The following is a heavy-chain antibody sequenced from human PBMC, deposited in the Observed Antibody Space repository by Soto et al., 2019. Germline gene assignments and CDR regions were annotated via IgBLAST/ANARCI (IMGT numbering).Heavy chain of an antibody. J-gene: IGHJ4*02. Sequence: QVQLVQSGAEVKKPGASVKVSCKASGYTFTSYAISWVRQAPGQGLEWMGWIIAHNGNTKYAQKLQGRVTMTTDTSTSTAYMYLRSLRSDDTAVYYCARDVNSGTFDYWGQGTLVTVSS. V-gene: IGHV1-18*01. D-gene: IGHD3-10*01. CDR1: GYTFTSYA. CDR3: ARDVNSGTFDY. CDR2: IIAHNGNT.